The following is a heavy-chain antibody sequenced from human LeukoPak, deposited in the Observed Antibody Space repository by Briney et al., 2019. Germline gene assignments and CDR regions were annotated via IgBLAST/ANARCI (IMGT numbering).Heavy chain of an antibody. CDR1: GYTLTELS. V-gene: IGHV1-24*01. D-gene: IGHD3-3*01. J-gene: IGHJ4*02. CDR2: FDPEDGET. Sequence: ASVKVSCKVSGYTLTELSMHWVRQAPGKGHEWMGGFDPEDGETIYAQKFQGRVTMTEDTSTDTAYMELSSLRSEDTAVYYCATAHITIFGVVGGYYFDYWGQGTLVTVSS. CDR3: ATAHITIFGVVGGYYFDY.